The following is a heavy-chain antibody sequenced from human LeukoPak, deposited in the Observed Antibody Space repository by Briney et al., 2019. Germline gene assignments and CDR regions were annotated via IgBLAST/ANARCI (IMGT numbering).Heavy chain of an antibody. CDR3: AKDRGYSSSFLDY. D-gene: IGHD6-6*01. Sequence: GGSLRLSCAASGFTFDDYTMHWVRQAPGKGLEWVSGISWNSGSIGYADSVKGRFTISRDNAKNSLYLQMNSLRAEDTALYYCAKDRGYSSSFLDYWGQGTLVTVSS. CDR1: GFTFDDYT. J-gene: IGHJ4*02. CDR2: ISWNSGSI. V-gene: IGHV3-9*01.